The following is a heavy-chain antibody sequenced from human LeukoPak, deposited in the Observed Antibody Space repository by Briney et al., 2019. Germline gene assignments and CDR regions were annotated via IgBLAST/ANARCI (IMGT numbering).Heavy chain of an antibody. CDR1: GGSFSGYY. J-gene: IGHJ3*02. CDR2: INHSGST. D-gene: IGHD3-22*01. V-gene: IGHV4-34*01. Sequence: SETLSLTCAVYGGSFSGYYWSWIRQPPGKGLEWIGEINHSGSTNYNPSLKSRVTISVDKSKNQFSLKLSSVTAADTAVYYCAREYYYDSSEAGTNDAFDIWGQGTMVTVSS. CDR3: AREYYYDSSEAGTNDAFDI.